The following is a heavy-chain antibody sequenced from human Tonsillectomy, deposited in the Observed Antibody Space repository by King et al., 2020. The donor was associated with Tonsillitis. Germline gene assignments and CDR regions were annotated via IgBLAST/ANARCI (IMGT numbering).Heavy chain of an antibody. CDR1: GFTFSSYA. CDR2: ISGSGGST. V-gene: IGHV3-23*04. J-gene: IGHJ4*02. D-gene: IGHD3-3*01. Sequence: VQLVESGGGLVQPGGSLRLSCAASGFTFSSYAMSWVRQAPGKGLEWVSAISGSGGSTYYADSVKGRFTISRDNSKNTRYLHMNSLRAEDTAVYYCAKRSPPGRITIFGVVIILPIYYFDYWGQGTLVTVSS. CDR3: AKRSPPGRITIFGVVIILPIYYFDY.